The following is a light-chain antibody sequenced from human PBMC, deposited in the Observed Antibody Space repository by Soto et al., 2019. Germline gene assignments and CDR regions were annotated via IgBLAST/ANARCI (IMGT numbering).Light chain of an antibody. CDR1: QYISNY. Sequence: DIQMTQSPSSLSASVGDRVTITCRASQYISNYLNWYRRKPGEAPKLLIFAASTLHSGVASSFSGSGSCTDFTLTISSLQPEDFATYYYQPSWSVPLNFGGGTKVEIK. CDR2: AAS. CDR3: QPSWSVPLN. J-gene: IGKJ4*01. V-gene: IGKV1-39*01.